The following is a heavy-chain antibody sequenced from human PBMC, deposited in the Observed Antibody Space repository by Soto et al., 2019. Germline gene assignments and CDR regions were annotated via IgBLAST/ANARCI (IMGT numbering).Heavy chain of an antibody. CDR2: INHSGST. J-gene: IGHJ5*02. CDR3: ARGITMIANNCFDP. CDR1: GGSFSGYY. D-gene: IGHD3-22*01. Sequence: PSETLSLTCAVYGGSFSGYYWSWIRQPPGKGLEWIGEINHSGSTNYNPSLKSRVTISVDTSKNQFSLKLSSVTAADTAVYYCARGITMIANNCFDPWGQGTLVTVSS. V-gene: IGHV4-34*01.